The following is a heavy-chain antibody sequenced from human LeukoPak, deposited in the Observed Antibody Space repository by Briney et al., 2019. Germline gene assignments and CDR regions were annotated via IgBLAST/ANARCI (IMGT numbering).Heavy chain of an antibody. D-gene: IGHD2-2*01. Sequence: SETLSLTCTVSGGSISSSSYYWGWIRQPPGKGLEWIGSIYYSGSTYYNPSLKSRVTISVDTSKNQFSLKLSSVTAADTAVYYCASLLDCSSTSCWDAFDIWGQGTMVTVSS. V-gene: IGHV4-39*01. CDR2: IYYSGST. CDR3: ASLLDCSSTSCWDAFDI. J-gene: IGHJ3*02. CDR1: GGSISSSSYY.